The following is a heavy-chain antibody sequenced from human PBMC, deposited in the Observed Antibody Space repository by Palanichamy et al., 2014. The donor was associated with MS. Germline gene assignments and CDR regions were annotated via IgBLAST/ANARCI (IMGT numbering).Heavy chain of an antibody. D-gene: IGHD6-19*01. CDR3: ARNPSRWSSWYYFDY. V-gene: IGHV3-53*02. CDR1: GFNVTSNY. CDR2: IYSGGST. J-gene: IGHJ4*01. Sequence: EVQLVETGGGLIQPGGSLTVSCTASAPGFNVTSNYMSWVRQAPGKGLERVSVIYSGGSTYYADSVRGRFTISRDHSKNTLYLHMNSLGAEDTAVYYCARNPSRWSSWYYFDYWGHGTLVTVSS.